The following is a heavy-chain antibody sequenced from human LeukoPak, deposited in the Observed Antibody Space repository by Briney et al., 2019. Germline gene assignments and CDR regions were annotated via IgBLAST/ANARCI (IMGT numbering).Heavy chain of an antibody. Sequence: WASVKVSCKASGYTFTGYYMHWVRQAPGQGLEWMGWINPNSGGTNYAQKLQGRVTMTTDTSTSTAYMELRSLRSDDTAVYYCARANGSGSYYFWYYMDVWGKGTTVTVSS. CDR2: INPNSGGT. J-gene: IGHJ6*03. V-gene: IGHV1-2*02. CDR1: GYTFTGYY. CDR3: ARANGSGSYYFWYYMDV. D-gene: IGHD3-10*01.